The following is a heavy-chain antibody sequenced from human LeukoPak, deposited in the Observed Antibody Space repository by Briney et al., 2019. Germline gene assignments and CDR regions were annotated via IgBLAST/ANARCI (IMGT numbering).Heavy chain of an antibody. D-gene: IGHD1-1*01. CDR2: ISAYNGNT. CDR3: ARADLRTTSFDY. Sequence: ASVKVSRKASGYTLTSYGISGVRQAPGQGLEWVGWISAYNGNTNYAQKLQGRVTMTTDTSTSTAYMELRSLRSDDTAVYCCARADLRTTSFDYWGQGTLVTVSS. J-gene: IGHJ4*02. V-gene: IGHV1-18*01. CDR1: GYTLTSYG.